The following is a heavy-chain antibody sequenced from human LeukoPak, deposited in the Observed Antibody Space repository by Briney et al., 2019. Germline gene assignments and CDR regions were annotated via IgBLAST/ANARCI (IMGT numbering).Heavy chain of an antibody. CDR1: GFTVSSNY. D-gene: IGHD2-21*01. CDR3: ARSVGFPYYYYGMDV. J-gene: IGHJ6*02. V-gene: IGHV3-53*01. Sequence: GGSLRFSCAASGFTVSSNYMSWVRQAPGKGLEWVSVIYSGGSTFYADSVKGRFTISRDKSKNTLYLQMNSLRAEDTAVYYCARSVGFPYYYYGMDVWGQGTTVTVSS. CDR2: IYSGGST.